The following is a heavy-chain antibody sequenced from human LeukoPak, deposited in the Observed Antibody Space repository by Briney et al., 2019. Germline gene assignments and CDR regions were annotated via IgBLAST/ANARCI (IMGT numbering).Heavy chain of an antibody. D-gene: IGHD3-22*01. J-gene: IGHJ5*02. Sequence: GGSLRLSCAASGFTFSTYTMNWVRQAPGQGLEWVSSISTGSSYIYYADSVRGRFTISRDNAKNSLYLQMNNLRAADTAVYYCARDRIAYYDKGGFDPWGQGTLVTVSS. CDR3: ARDRIAYYDKGGFDP. V-gene: IGHV3-21*01. CDR1: GFTFSTYT. CDR2: ISTGSSYI.